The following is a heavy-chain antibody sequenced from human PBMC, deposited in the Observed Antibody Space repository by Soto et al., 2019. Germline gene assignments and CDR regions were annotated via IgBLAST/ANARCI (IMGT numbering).Heavy chain of an antibody. D-gene: IGHD2-8*01. J-gene: IGHJ6*03. CDR3: ARDWGTMVYAINYYYYYMDV. Sequence: QSQTLSLTCAISGDSVSSNSAAWNWIRQSPSRGLEWLGRTYYRSKWYNDYAVSVKSRITINPDTSKNQFSLQLNSVTPEDTAVYYCARDWGTMVYAINYYYYYMDVWGKGTTVTVSS. CDR1: GDSVSSNSAA. V-gene: IGHV6-1*01. CDR2: TYYRSKWYN.